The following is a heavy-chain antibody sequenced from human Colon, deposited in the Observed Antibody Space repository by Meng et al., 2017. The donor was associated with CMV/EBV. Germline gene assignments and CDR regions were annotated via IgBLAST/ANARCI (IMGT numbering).Heavy chain of an antibody. Sequence: GESLKISCAASGFTFRSHAMHWVRQAPGKGLEWVAVISFDGSQRHYADFVKGRLTISRDNSKNMLYLQMDSLRPEDTAVYYCAKDVSSGFSFGLFDYWGQGTLVTVSS. CDR2: ISFDGSQR. V-gene: IGHV3-30-3*02. J-gene: IGHJ4*02. D-gene: IGHD5-18*01. CDR1: GFTFRSHA. CDR3: AKDVSSGFSFGLFDY.